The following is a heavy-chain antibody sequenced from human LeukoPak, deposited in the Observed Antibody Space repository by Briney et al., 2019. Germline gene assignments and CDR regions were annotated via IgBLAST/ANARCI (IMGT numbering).Heavy chain of an antibody. Sequence: GSLRLSCAASGFTFSSYGMSWIRQPPGKGLEWIGYIYYSGSTNYNPSLKSRVTISVDTSKNQFSLKLSSVTAADTAVYYCASSGSFRQQLVKWGQGTLVTVSS. CDR3: ASSGSFRQQLVK. CDR1: GFTFSSYG. D-gene: IGHD6-13*01. J-gene: IGHJ4*02. CDR2: IYYSGST. V-gene: IGHV4-59*01.